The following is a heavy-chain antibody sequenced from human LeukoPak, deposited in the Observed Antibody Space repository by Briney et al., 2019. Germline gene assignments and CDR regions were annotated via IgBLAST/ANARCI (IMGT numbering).Heavy chain of an antibody. CDR3: ARGTNWSPLDFDY. J-gene: IGHJ4*02. CDR2: ISSSNSFI. V-gene: IGHV3-21*01. D-gene: IGHD1-20*01. Sequence: PGGSLRLSCAASRFIFSSYHMHWVRQPPGKGLEWVSSISSSNSFIYYADSMKGRFTISRDNAENSLYLQMNSLRAEDTAVYYCARGTNWSPLDFDYWGQGTLVTVSS. CDR1: RFIFSSYH.